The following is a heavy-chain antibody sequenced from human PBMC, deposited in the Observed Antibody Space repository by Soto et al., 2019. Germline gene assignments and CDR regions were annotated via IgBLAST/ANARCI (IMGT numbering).Heavy chain of an antibody. V-gene: IGHV3-53*04. CDR3: AREASLEWLFVTGGGLTAYYYYYMDV. J-gene: IGHJ6*03. Sequence: EVQLVESGGGLVQPGGSLRLSCAASGFTVSSNYMSWVRQAPGKGLEWVSVIYSGGSTYYADSVKGRFTISRHNSKNTLYLQMNSLRAEDTAVYYCAREASLEWLFVTGGGLTAYYYYYMDVWGKGTTVTVSS. CDR2: IYSGGST. CDR1: GFTVSSNY. D-gene: IGHD3-3*01.